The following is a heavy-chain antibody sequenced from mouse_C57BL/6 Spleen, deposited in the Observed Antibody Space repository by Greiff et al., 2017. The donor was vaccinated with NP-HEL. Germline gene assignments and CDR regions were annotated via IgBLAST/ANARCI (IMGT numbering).Heavy chain of an antibody. CDR3: ARAYYSNYPYSFDY. J-gene: IGHJ4*01. V-gene: IGHV1-42*01. Sequence: VHVKQSGPELVKPGASVKISCKASAYSFTGYYMNWVKQSPEKSLEWLGAINPSTGDTTYNQKFKAKATLTVDKSSSTAYMQLKSLTSEDSAVYYCARAYYSNYPYSFDYWGQGTSVTVSS. CDR2: INPSTGDT. CDR1: AYSFTGYY. D-gene: IGHD2-5*01.